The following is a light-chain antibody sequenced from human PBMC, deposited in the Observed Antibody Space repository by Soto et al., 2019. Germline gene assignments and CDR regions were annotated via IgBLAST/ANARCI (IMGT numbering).Light chain of an antibody. Sequence: QSVLTQAAAVSGCPGQSITISCTGTSGDIGSYNRVSWYQQHPGKAPKLIIYEVTDRPSGVSNRFSGSKSGNTASLTISGLQAEDEAEYYCSSYTNINTMACVFGTGTKVTVL. CDR1: SGDIGSYNR. V-gene: IGLV2-14*01. J-gene: IGLJ1*01. CDR2: EVT. CDR3: SSYTNINTMACV.